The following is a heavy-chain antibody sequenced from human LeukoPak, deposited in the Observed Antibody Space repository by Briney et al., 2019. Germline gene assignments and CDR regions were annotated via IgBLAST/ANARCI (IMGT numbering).Heavy chain of an antibody. J-gene: IGHJ3*01. CDR3: ARGESFAFDV. CDR2: ISRAGDRT. Sequence: PGXXLRLSCAGSGFVFSTYDMGWVRQAPGKGLEWVSSISRAGDRTYYEDSVKGRFTISRDNSRNTMFLQMNSLRAEDTAVYYCARGESFAFDVWGQGTMVTVSS. V-gene: IGHV3-23*01. CDR1: GFVFSTYD.